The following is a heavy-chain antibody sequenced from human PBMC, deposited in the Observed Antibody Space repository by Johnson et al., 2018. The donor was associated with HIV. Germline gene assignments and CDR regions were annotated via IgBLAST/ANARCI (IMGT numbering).Heavy chain of an antibody. Sequence: VQLVESGGGVVQPGRSLRLSCAASGFTFSSYAVQWVRQAPGKGLEWVSAISGSGGSTYYADSVKGRFTISRDTSKNTVYLQMNSLRAEDTAVYYCAKRVHSYSYAGAFDIWGQGTMVTVSS. CDR3: AKRVHSYSYAGAFDI. J-gene: IGHJ3*02. V-gene: IGHV3-23*04. CDR1: GFTFSSYA. CDR2: ISGSGGST. D-gene: IGHD5-18*01.